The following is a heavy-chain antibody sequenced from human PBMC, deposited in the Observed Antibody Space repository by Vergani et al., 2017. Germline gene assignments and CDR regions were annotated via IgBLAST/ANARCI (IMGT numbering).Heavy chain of an antibody. D-gene: IGHD1-14*01. V-gene: IGHV4-61*02. CDR3: ARARGLDRIYGSWFDP. Sequence: QVQLQESGPGLVKPSQTLSLTCTVSGGSISSGSYYWSWIRQPAGKGLEWIGRIYTSGSTNYNPSLKSRVTISVDMSKNQFSLKLSSVTAADTAVYYCARARGLDRIYGSWFDPWGQGTLVTVSS. CDR2: IYTSGST. CDR1: GGSISSGSYY. J-gene: IGHJ5*02.